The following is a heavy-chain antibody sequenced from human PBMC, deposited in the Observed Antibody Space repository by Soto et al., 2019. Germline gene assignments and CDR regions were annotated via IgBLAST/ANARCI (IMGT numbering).Heavy chain of an antibody. J-gene: IGHJ4*02. CDR1: GYTLTELS. D-gene: IGHD3-16*01. CDR2: FDPEDAET. V-gene: IGHV1-24*01. CDR3: ATRTYYDYVWGSFDY. Sequence: QVQVVQSGAEVKRPGASVKVSCQVSGYTLTELSLHWVRQPPGKGLEWMGGFDPEDAETIFAQKFQGRVTLTEDTSTDTAYMELRSLGSDDTAVYYCATRTYYDYVWGSFDYWGQGTPVTVSS.